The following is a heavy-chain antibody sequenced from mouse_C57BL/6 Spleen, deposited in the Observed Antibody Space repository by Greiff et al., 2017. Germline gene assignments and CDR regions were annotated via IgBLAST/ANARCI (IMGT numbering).Heavy chain of an antibody. CDR1: GFTFSSYD. V-gene: IGHV5-4*01. Sequence: DVKLVESGGGLVKPGGSLKLSCAASGFTFSSYDMSWVRQTPEKRLAWVATISDGGSYTYYPDNVKGRFNISRDNAKNHLYLQMSHLKSEDTAMYYCAREQLSHFDYWGKGTTLTVAS. CDR2: ISDGGSYT. J-gene: IGHJ2*01. D-gene: IGHD4-1*02. CDR3: AREQLSHFDY.